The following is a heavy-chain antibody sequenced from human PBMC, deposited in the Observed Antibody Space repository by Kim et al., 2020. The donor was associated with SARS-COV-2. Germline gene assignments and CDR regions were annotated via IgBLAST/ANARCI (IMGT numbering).Heavy chain of an antibody. J-gene: IGHJ4*02. Sequence: GGSLRLSCAASGFTFSSYEMNWVRQAPGKGLEWVSYISSSGSTIYYADSVRGRFTISRDNAKNSLYLQMNSLRAEDTAVYYCAGADYGDLTTPFDYWGQGTLVTVSS. V-gene: IGHV3-48*03. CDR1: GFTFSSYE. D-gene: IGHD4-17*01. CDR2: ISSSGSTI. CDR3: AGADYGDLTTPFDY.